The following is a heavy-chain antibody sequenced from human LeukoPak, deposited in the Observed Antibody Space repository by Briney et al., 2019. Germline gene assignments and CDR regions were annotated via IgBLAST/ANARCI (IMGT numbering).Heavy chain of an antibody. J-gene: IGHJ3*02. Sequence: GGSLRLSCAASGFTVSSNYMSWVRQAPGKGPEWVSVIYSGGDTYYADSVKGRFTISRDNSKNTLYLQMKSLRAEDTAMYYCATASHYYDRSGAYDAFDIWGQGTMVTVSS. CDR3: ATASHYYDRSGAYDAFDI. CDR2: IYSGGDT. D-gene: IGHD3-22*01. V-gene: IGHV3-53*01. CDR1: GFTVSSNY.